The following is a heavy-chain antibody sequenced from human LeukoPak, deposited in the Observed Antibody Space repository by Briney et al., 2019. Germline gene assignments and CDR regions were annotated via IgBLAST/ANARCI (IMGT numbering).Heavy chain of an antibody. Sequence: SETLSLTCTVSGGSISSYYWSWIRQPPGKGLEWIGYIYYSGSTNYNPSLKSRVTISVDTSKNQFSLRLSSVTAADTAVYYCARRSCSGVSCYSGYFDLWGRGTLVTVSS. CDR3: ARRSCSGVSCYSGYFDL. V-gene: IGHV4-59*08. CDR1: GGSISSYY. D-gene: IGHD2-15*01. J-gene: IGHJ2*01. CDR2: IYYSGST.